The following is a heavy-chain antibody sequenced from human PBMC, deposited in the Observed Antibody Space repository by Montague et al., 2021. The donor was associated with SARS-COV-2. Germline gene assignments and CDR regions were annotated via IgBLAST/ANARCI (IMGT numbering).Heavy chain of an antibody. CDR1: GGSISSSSYY. V-gene: IGHV4-39*01. J-gene: IGHJ4*02. D-gene: IGHD1-26*01. CDR2: IYYSGST. CDR3: GEIVGAADY. Sequence: SETLSLTCTVSGGSISSSSYYWGWIHQPPGKGLEWIGSIYYSGSTYYNPSLKSRVTISVDTSKNQFSLKLSSVTAADTAVYYCGEIVGAADYWGQGTLVTVSS.